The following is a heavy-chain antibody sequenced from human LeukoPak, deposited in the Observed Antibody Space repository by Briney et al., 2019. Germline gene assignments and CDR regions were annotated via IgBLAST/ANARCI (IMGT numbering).Heavy chain of an antibody. D-gene: IGHD1-26*01. CDR3: ARGDMEATLDY. Sequence: PSETLSLTCTVSGYSISSGYYWGWIRQPPGKGLEWIGSIYHSGSTYYNPSLKSRVTISVDTSKNQFSLKLSSVTAADTAAYYCARGDMEATLDYWGQGTLVTVSS. J-gene: IGHJ4*02. V-gene: IGHV4-38-2*02. CDR1: GYSISSGYY. CDR2: IYHSGST.